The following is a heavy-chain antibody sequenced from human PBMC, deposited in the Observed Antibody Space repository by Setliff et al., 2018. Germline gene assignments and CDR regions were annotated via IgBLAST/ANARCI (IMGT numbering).Heavy chain of an antibody. D-gene: IGHD5-18*01. V-gene: IGHV4-61*09. CDR2: IYSKGSR. Sequence: SETLSLTCTVTGGSINSGPYYWTWIRQSAGKGLEWLGKIYSKGSRNYNPSLKSRVTISADSSKSQFFLRLTSVTAADTAIYYCARGDSSGNNYPVLDYWGHGTLVTVSS. CDR1: GGSINSGPYY. J-gene: IGHJ4*01. CDR3: ARGDSSGNNYPVLDY.